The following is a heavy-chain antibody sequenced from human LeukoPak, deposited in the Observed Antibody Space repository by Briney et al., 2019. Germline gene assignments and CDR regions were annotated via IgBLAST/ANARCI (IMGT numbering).Heavy chain of an antibody. CDR3: ARDSWNGYYFDY. Sequence: KASEALSLTCAVYGWPFRGYYWSWIRQPPGKGLEWIGEINRSGSTNYNPSVKSRVTISVDTSKNQFSLKLRSVTAADTAVYYCARDSWNGYYFDYWGQGTLVTVSS. CDR2: INRSGST. V-gene: IGHV4-34*01. J-gene: IGHJ4*02. CDR1: GWPFRGYY. D-gene: IGHD1-20*01.